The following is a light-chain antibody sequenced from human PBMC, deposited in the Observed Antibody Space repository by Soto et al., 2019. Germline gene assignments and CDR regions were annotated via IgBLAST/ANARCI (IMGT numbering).Light chain of an antibody. CDR2: GAS. J-gene: IGKJ1*01. V-gene: IGKV3-20*01. CDR3: QQYGSSPQRT. CDR1: QSVSNNY. Sequence: IVLTQSPGTLSLSPGARAALSGLASQSVSNNYLAWYQQKPGQAPRLLIYGASSRATGIPDRFSGSGSGTDFTLTISRLEPEDFAVYYCQQYGSSPQRTFGQGTKVDIK.